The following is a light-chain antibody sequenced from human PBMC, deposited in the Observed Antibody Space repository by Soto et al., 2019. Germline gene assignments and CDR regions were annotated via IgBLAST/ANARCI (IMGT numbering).Light chain of an antibody. V-gene: IGKV1-5*01. CDR3: QQYNSYSGLT. Sequence: DIQMTQSPSTLSASVGDRVTITCRASQSISSWLAWYQQKPGKAPKILIYGASSLESGVPSRFSGSGSGTEFTLTISSLQPDDFATYYCQQYNSYSGLTFGGGSKVEIK. CDR1: QSISSW. J-gene: IGKJ4*01. CDR2: GAS.